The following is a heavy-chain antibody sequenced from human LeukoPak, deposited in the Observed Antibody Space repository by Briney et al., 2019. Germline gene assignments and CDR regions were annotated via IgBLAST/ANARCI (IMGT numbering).Heavy chain of an antibody. Sequence: ASVKVSCKASSYTFTSCGISWVRQAPGQGLEWMGWISAYNGNTNYAQKLQGRVTMTTDTSTSTAYMELRSLRSDDTAVYYCARDHLRYYFDYWGQGTLVTVSS. V-gene: IGHV1-18*01. J-gene: IGHJ4*02. CDR1: SYTFTSCG. CDR3: ARDHLRYYFDY. CDR2: ISAYNGNT.